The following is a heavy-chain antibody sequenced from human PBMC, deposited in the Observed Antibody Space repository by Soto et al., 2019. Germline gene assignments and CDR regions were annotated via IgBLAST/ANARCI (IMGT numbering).Heavy chain of an antibody. CDR2: MNPNSGNT. J-gene: IGHJ6*02. D-gene: IGHD1-26*01. CDR1: GYTFTSYD. Sequence: ASVKVSCKASGYTFTSYDINWVRQATGQGLEWMGWMNPNSGNTGYVQKFQGRVTMTRNTSISTAYMELSSLRSEDTAVYYCARGRWELLMGEGYYYYYGMDVWGQGTTVTVSS. CDR3: ARGRWELLMGEGYYYYYGMDV. V-gene: IGHV1-8*01.